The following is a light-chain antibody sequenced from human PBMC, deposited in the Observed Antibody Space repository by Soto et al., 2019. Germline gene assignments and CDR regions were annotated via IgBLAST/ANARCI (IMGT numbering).Light chain of an antibody. Sequence: DIQMTQSPSTLSASVGDRVTITCRASQSISTWLAWYQQKPGKAPKLLIQKASILQSGVPSRFSGSGSGTELTRTISSLQPDDVATYYCQQYQSHSTFGQGTKVEIK. CDR1: QSISTW. V-gene: IGKV1-5*03. CDR3: QQYQSHST. J-gene: IGKJ1*01. CDR2: KAS.